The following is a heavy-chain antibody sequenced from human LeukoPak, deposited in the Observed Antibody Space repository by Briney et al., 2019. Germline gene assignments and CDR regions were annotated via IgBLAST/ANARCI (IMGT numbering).Heavy chain of an antibody. V-gene: IGHV3-73*01. CDR1: GFTFSGSA. Sequence: PGGSLRLSCAASGFTFSGSAMHWVRQASGKGLEWVGRIRSKANSYATAYAAPVKGRFTISRDDSKNTAYLQMNSLKTEDTAVYYCTRPYCSSTSCYELDAFDIWGQGTMVTVSS. D-gene: IGHD2-2*01. CDR3: TRPYCSSTSCYELDAFDI. CDR2: IRSKANSYAT. J-gene: IGHJ3*02.